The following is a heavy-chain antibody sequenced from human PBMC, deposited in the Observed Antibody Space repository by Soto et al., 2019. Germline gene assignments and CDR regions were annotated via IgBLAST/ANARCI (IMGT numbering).Heavy chain of an antibody. Sequence: SETLSLTCSVSGGSVGSGDYYWSWIRQPPGKGLEWIGYVYYSGSTNYDPSLKSRVSISVDTAKNQFSLKLSSVTAADTAVYYCARIPVDTYMIYWFDPWGQGTLVTVSS. CDR1: GGSVGSGDYY. J-gene: IGHJ5*02. CDR3: ARIPVDTYMIYWFDP. D-gene: IGHD3-16*01. CDR2: VYYSGST. V-gene: IGHV4-61*08.